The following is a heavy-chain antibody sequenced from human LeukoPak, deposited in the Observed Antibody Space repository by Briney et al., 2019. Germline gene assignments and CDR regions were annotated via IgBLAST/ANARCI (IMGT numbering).Heavy chain of an antibody. CDR3: AKERGHSKPFDY. J-gene: IGHJ4*02. Sequence: GGSLRPSCEVSGFIFSYYGMNWVRQAPGKGLEWVSAISDRGDATYYADSVKGRFTISRDNSKSTLYLQMNNLRAEDTALYYCAKERGHSKPFDYWGQGTLVTVSS. CDR2: ISDRGDAT. CDR1: GFIFSYYG. V-gene: IGHV3-23*01. D-gene: IGHD4-23*01.